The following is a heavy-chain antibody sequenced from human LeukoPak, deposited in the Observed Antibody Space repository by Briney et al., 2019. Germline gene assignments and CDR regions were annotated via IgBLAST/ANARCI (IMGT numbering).Heavy chain of an antibody. J-gene: IGHJ5*02. CDR3: AVEGTNNWFDP. Sequence: ASVKVSCKASGYTFTSYGISWVRQAPGQGLEWMGWISAYNGNTNYAQKFQGRATITTDESTSTAYMELSSLRSEDTAVYYCAVEGTNNWFDPWGQGTLVTVSS. V-gene: IGHV1-18*01. CDR2: ISAYNGNT. D-gene: IGHD3-3*01. CDR1: GYTFTSYG.